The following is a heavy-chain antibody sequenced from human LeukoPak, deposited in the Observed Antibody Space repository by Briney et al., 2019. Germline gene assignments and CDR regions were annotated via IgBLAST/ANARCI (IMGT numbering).Heavy chain of an antibody. J-gene: IGHJ5*02. CDR1: GGSFSTYY. Sequence: SETLSLTCAVYGGSFSTYYWSWIRQPPGKGLEWIGDINHSRSTNYNPSLKSRVTISVDTSKNQFSLKLSSVTAADTAVYYCARAYSSGWYSETEFDPWGQGTLVTVSS. CDR2: INHSRST. CDR3: ARAYSSGWYSETEFDP. V-gene: IGHV4-34*01. D-gene: IGHD6-19*01.